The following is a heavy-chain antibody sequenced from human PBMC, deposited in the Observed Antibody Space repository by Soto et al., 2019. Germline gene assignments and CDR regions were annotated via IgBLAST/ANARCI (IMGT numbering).Heavy chain of an antibody. CDR1: GGSFSGYY. Sequence: SSETLSLTCAVYGGSFSGYYWSWIRQPPGKGLEWIGEINHSGSTNYNPSLKSRVTISVDTSKNQFSLKLSSVTAADTAVYYCARGRAGAAGSYYGMDAWGQGTTVTVSS. CDR2: INHSGST. V-gene: IGHV4-34*01. D-gene: IGHD6-13*01. CDR3: ARGRAGAAGSYYGMDA. J-gene: IGHJ6*02.